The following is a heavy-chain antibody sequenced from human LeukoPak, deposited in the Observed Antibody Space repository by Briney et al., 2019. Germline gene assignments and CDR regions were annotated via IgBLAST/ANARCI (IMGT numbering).Heavy chain of an antibody. CDR1: GGSISSYY. CDR3: ARHDYGTYYYYGMDV. Sequence: KSSETLSLTRTVSGGSISSYYWSWIRQPPGKGLEWIGYIYYSGSTNYNPSLKSRVTISVDTSKNQFSLKLSSVTAADTAVYYCARHDYGTYYYYGMDVWGQGTTVTVSS. J-gene: IGHJ6*02. CDR2: IYYSGST. V-gene: IGHV4-59*08. D-gene: IGHD4-17*01.